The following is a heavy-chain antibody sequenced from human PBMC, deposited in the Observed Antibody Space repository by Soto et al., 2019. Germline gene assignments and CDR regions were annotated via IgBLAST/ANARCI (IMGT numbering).Heavy chain of an antibody. CDR1: GDSVSSNSAA. CDR3: AGTTSHQWYYMDV. V-gene: IGHV6-1*01. Sequence: QVQLQESGPGLVKPSQILSLTCAISGDSVSSNSAAWNWIRLSPSRGLEWLARTYYRSRWYNDYAVSVRSRITVNPDTSKNQFSLQLTSVTPEDTAVYYCAGTTSHQWYYMDVWGKGTTVTVSS. CDR2: TYYRSRWYN. J-gene: IGHJ6*03. D-gene: IGHD1-7*01.